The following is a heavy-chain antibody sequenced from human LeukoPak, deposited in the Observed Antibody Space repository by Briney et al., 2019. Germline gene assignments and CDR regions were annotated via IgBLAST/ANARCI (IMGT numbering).Heavy chain of an antibody. Sequence: SQTLSLTCTVSGGSISSVGYYWSCIRPHPGKCRGWIGYIYYSGSTYYNPSLKSRVTISVDTSKNQFSLKLSSVTAADTAVYYCARAIVAWFDPWGQGTLVTVSS. CDR2: IYYSGST. J-gene: IGHJ5*02. V-gene: IGHV4-31*03. CDR3: ARAIVAWFDP. D-gene: IGHD5-12*01. CDR1: GGSISSVGYY.